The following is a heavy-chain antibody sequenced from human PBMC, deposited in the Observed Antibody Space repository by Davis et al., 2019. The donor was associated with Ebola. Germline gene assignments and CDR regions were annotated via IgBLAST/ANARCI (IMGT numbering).Heavy chain of an antibody. V-gene: IGHV1-2*04. D-gene: IGHD1/OR15-1a*01. J-gene: IGHJ3*02. Sequence: ASVKVSCKASGYTFTGYYMHWVRQAPGQGLEWMGWINPNSGGTNYAQKFQGWVTMTRDTSISTAYMELSRLRSDDTAVYYCARAGNKKQKKQGAFDIWGQGTMVTVSS. CDR1: GYTFTGYY. CDR2: INPNSGGT. CDR3: ARAGNKKQKKQGAFDI.